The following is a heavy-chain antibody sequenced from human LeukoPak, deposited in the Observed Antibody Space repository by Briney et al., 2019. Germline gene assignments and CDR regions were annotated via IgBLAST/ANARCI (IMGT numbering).Heavy chain of an antibody. CDR2: ISGSGTDT. CDR1: GFTFSSYA. J-gene: IGHJ4*02. D-gene: IGHD2-15*01. CDR3: AKGGGSSCYSPSDY. V-gene: IGHV3-23*01. Sequence: GGSLRLSRGGSGFTFSSYAMSWVRQAPGKGLEGVSAISGSGTDTFYANSVKGRFTISRDNPKNTLYLQMNSLRAEDTAVYYCAKGGGSSCYSPSDYWGQGTLVTVSS.